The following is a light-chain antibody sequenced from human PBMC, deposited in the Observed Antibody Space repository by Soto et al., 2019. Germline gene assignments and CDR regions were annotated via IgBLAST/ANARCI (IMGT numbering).Light chain of an antibody. V-gene: IGLV1-40*01. J-gene: IGLJ2*01. CDR3: QSYDSSLSISV. Sequence: QSVLTQPPSVSGAPGQRVSISCTGNSSNIGAGYDVHWYQHLPGTAPKLLIFGDINRPSGVPDRFSGSKSGTSASLAITGLQAEDEADYYCQSYDSSLSISVFGGGTKLTVL. CDR2: GDI. CDR1: SSNIGAGYD.